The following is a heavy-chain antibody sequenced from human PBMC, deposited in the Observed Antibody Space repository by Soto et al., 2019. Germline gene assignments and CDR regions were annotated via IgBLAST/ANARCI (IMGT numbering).Heavy chain of an antibody. CDR2: ISYDGSNK. CDR1: GFTFSSYA. Sequence: QVQLVESGGGVVQPGRSLRLSCAASGFTFSSYAMYWVRQAPGKGLEWVAVISYDGSNKYYADSVKGRFTISRDNSKNTLYLQMNSLRAEDTAVYYCARGDYDFWSGYPPMDVWGQGTTVTVSS. CDR3: ARGDYDFWSGYPPMDV. J-gene: IGHJ6*02. V-gene: IGHV3-30-3*01. D-gene: IGHD3-3*01.